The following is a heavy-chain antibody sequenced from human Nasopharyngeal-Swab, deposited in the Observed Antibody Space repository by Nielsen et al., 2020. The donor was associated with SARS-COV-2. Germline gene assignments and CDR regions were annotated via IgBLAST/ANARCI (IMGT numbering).Heavy chain of an antibody. V-gene: IGHV3-30*03. Sequence: WFRQPPGKGLEWVALISYDGNENYYADSLKGRFTISRDNAKNALYLQVNSLRSEDTAVYYCAFGAFYFDHWGQGTLVTVFS. CDR2: ISYDGNEN. D-gene: IGHD3-3*01. CDR3: AFGAFYFDH. J-gene: IGHJ4*02.